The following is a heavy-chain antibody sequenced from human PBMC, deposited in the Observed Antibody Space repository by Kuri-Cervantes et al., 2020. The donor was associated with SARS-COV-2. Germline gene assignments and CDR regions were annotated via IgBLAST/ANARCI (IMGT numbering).Heavy chain of an antibody. CDR2: IYYSGST. Sequence: GSLRLSCSVSGGSISSRNFYWGWIRQPPGKGLEWIGNIYYSGSTYYSPSLKSRVTISMDTSKDQFPLKLSSVTAADTAVYYCARVLRTASFDFWGQGTLVTVSS. D-gene: IGHD3-16*01. CDR3: ARVLRTASFDF. CDR1: GGSISSRNFY. V-gene: IGHV4-39*01. J-gene: IGHJ4*02.